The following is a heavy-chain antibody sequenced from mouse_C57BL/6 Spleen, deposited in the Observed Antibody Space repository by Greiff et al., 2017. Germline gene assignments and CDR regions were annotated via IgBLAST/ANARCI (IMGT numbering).Heavy chain of an antibody. D-gene: IGHD2-3*01. J-gene: IGHJ3*01. CDR1: GYAFTNYL. CDR3: ARGYYVAY. V-gene: IGHV1-54*01. Sequence: VQLQQSGAELVRPGTSVKVSCKASGYAFTNYLIEWVKQRPGQGLEWIGVINPGSGGTNYNEKFKGKATLTADKSSSTAYMQRSSLKSEDSAVYFCARGYYVAYWGQGTLVTVSA. CDR2: INPGSGGT.